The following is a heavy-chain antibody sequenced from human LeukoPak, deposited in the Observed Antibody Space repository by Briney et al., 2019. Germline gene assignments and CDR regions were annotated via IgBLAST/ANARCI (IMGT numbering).Heavy chain of an antibody. D-gene: IGHD2-2*01. J-gene: IGHJ4*02. Sequence: PGGSLRLSCAASGFTFSSYGMHWVRQAPGKGLEWVAFIRYDGSNKYYADSVKGRFTISRDNSKNTLYLQMNSLRAEDTAVYYCAKVPNTLYEAAALDYWGQGTLVTVSS. CDR3: AKVPNTLYEAAALDY. V-gene: IGHV3-30*02. CDR1: GFTFSSYG. CDR2: IRYDGSNK.